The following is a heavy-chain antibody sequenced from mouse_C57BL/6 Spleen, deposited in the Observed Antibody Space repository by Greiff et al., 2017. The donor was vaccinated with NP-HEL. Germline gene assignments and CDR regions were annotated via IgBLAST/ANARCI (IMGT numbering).Heavy chain of an antibody. CDR3: ARGRDYFDY. CDR2: ISSGSSNS. V-gene: IGHV5-17*01. J-gene: IGHJ2*01. CDR1: GFTFSDYG. Sequence: EVQLQESGGGLVKPGGSLKLSCAASGFTFSDYGMHWVRQAPEKGLEWVAYISSGSSNSDYADTVKGRFTITRDNAKNTLFLQMTSLRSEYTAMYYCARGRDYFDYWGQGTTLTVSS.